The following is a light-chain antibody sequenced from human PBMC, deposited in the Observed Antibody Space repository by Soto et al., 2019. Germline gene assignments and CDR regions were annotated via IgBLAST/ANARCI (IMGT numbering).Light chain of an antibody. CDR3: QQYNDWPPWT. Sequence: DIVITQSPSTLSVSPGERATLSCRASQSISGSLAWYQQKPGQAPRLLIYGASTRATGIPARFSGSGSGTEFTLIINSLQSEDFAVYYCQQYNDWPPWTFGQGTKVDIK. CDR1: QSISGS. CDR2: GAS. V-gene: IGKV3-15*01. J-gene: IGKJ1*01.